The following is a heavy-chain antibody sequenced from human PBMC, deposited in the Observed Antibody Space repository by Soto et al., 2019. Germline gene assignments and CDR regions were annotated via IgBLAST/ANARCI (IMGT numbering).Heavy chain of an antibody. CDR3: ARETELELPPLYYYYYGMDV. CDR1: GFTFSSYA. J-gene: IGHJ6*01. Sequence: QVQLVESGGGVVQPGRSLRLSCAASGFTFSSYAMHWVRQAPGKGLEWVAVISYDGSNKYYADSVKGRFTISRDNSKNTLYLQMNSLRAEDTAVYYCARETELELPPLYYYYYGMDVW. V-gene: IGHV3-30-3*01. CDR2: ISYDGSNK. D-gene: IGHD1-7*01.